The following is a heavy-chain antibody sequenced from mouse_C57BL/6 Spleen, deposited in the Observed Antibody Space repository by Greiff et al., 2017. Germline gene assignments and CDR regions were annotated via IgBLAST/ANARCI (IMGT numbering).Heavy chain of an antibody. J-gene: IGHJ2*01. CDR1: GYTFTSYG. D-gene: IGHD1-1*01. CDR2: IYPRSGNT. V-gene: IGHV1-81*01. Sequence: VQLQQSGAELARPGASVKLSCKASGYTFTSYGISWVKQRTGQGLEWIGAIYPRSGNTYYNEKFKGKATLTADKSSSTAYMELRSLTSEDSAVYFCAREGVYYGSDYWGQGTTLTVSS. CDR3: AREGVYYGSDY.